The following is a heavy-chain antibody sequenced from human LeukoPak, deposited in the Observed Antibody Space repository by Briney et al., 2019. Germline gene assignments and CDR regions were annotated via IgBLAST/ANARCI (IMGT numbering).Heavy chain of an antibody. J-gene: IGHJ6*03. CDR2: ISWNGGSI. CDR1: RFTFDDYA. CDR3: AKDIGRGYCSGGSCYSSYYYMDV. Sequence: GGSLRLSCAASRFTFDDYAMQWVRQTPGNGLEWVSGISWNGGSIGYTDSVRGRFTISRDNAKNSLYLQMNSLRAEDMALYYCAKDIGRGYCSGGSCYSSYYYMDVWGKGTTVTVS. D-gene: IGHD2-15*01. V-gene: IGHV3-9*03.